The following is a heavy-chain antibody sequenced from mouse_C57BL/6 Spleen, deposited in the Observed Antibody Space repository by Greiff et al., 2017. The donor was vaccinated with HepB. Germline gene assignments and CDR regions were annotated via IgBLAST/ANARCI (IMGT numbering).Heavy chain of an antibody. CDR3: AAYGNYHFAY. CDR2: IDPSDSYT. D-gene: IGHD2-1*01. V-gene: IGHV1-69*01. CDR1: GYTFTSYW. J-gene: IGHJ3*01. Sequence: QVQLQQPGAELVMPGASVKLSCKASGYTFTSYWMHWVKQRPGQGLEWIGEIDPSDSYTNYNQKLKGKSTLTVDKSYSTAYMQLSSLTSEDSAVYYCAAYGNYHFAYWGQGTLVTVSA.